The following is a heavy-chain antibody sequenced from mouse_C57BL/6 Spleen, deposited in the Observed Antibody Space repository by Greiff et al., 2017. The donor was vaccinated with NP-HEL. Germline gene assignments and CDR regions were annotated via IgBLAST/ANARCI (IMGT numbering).Heavy chain of an antibody. J-gene: IGHJ2*01. D-gene: IGHD1-1*01. V-gene: IGHV1-54*01. CDR1: GYAFTNYL. CDR2: INPGSGGT. CDR3: ARSNYGSSYDY. Sequence: QVHVKQSGAELVRPGTSVKVSCKASGYAFTNYLLEWVKQRPGQGLEWIGVINPGSGGTNYNQTFKGKATLTADKSSSTAYMQLSSLTSEDSAVYFCARSNYGSSYDYWGQGTTLTVSS.